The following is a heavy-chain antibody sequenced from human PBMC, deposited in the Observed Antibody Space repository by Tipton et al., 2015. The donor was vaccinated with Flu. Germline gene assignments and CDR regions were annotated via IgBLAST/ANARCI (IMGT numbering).Heavy chain of an antibody. CDR3: AKDLGFGLVDAPSISGMDV. V-gene: IGHV3-30*18. CDR2: ISYDGREK. D-gene: IGHD2-15*01. CDR1: GLTFSNYG. Sequence: SLRLSCAASGLTFSNYGMHWVRQAPGKGLEWVAVISYDGREKFYVDSVKGRFTISRDNSKNTLDLQMNNLRAEDTAVYYCAKDLGFGLVDAPSISGMDVWGQGTTVTVS. J-gene: IGHJ6*02.